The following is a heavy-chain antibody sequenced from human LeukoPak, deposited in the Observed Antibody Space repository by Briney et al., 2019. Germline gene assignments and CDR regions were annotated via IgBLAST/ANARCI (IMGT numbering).Heavy chain of an antibody. CDR2: IYTSGST. V-gene: IGHV4-61*02. Sequence: PSETLSLTCTVSGGSISSGSYYWSWIRQPAGKGLEWIGRIYTSGSTNYNPSLKSRVTISVDTSKNQFSLKLSSVTAADTAVYYCARGRGVWGKGTTVTVSS. J-gene: IGHJ6*04. CDR3: ARGRGV. CDR1: GGSISSGSYY.